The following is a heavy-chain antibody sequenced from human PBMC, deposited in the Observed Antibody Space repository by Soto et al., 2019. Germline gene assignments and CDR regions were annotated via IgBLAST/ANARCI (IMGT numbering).Heavy chain of an antibody. CDR1: GFTFSSYW. CDR3: ASKSRANDYGDYGYYYYYMDV. V-gene: IGHV3-7*01. Sequence: GGSLRLSCAASGFTFSSYWMSWVRQAPGKGLEWVANIKQDGSEKYYVDSVKGRFTISRDNAKNSLYLQMNSLRAEDTAVYYCASKSRANDYGDYGYYYYYMDVWGKGTTVTVSS. CDR2: IKQDGSEK. D-gene: IGHD4-17*01. J-gene: IGHJ6*03.